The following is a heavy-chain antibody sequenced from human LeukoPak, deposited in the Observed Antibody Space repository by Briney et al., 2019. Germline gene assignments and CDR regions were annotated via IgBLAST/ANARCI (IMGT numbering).Heavy chain of an antibody. Sequence: GGSLRLSCAASGFTFSSYAMSWVRQAPGKGLEWFPAISGSGGSTYYADSVKGRFTISRDNSKNTLYLQMNSLRAEDTAVYYCAKGNIVVPAAALIDYWGQGTLVTVSS. CDR3: AKGNIVVPAAALIDY. D-gene: IGHD2-2*01. CDR2: ISGSGGST. CDR1: GFTFSSYA. V-gene: IGHV3-23*01. J-gene: IGHJ4*02.